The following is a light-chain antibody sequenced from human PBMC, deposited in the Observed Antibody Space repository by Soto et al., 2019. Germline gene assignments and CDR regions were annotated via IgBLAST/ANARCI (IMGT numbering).Light chain of an antibody. CDR3: QQVNSYPIT. CDR1: QGISNY. Sequence: DIQLTQSPSFLSASVGDRVTITCRASQGISNYLAWYQQKAGRASKLLIYAASTLQSGVPSRFSGSGSGTEFTLTISSLQPEDFATYYCQQVNSYPITFGQGTRLEIK. V-gene: IGKV1-9*01. CDR2: AAS. J-gene: IGKJ5*01.